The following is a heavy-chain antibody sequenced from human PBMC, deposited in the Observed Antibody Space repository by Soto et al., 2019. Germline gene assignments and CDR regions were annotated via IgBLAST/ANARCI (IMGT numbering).Heavy chain of an antibody. V-gene: IGHV3-33*01. D-gene: IGHD2-2*01. Sequence: PGGSLRLSCAASGFTFSSYGMHWVRQAPGKGLEWVAVIWYDGSNKYYADSVKGRFTISRDNSKNTLYLQMNSLRAEDTAVYYCARDPRHIVVIPAAKSPPPDYYFDYWGQGTLVTVSS. CDR3: ARDPRHIVVIPAAKSPPPDYYFDY. CDR1: GFTFSSYG. J-gene: IGHJ4*02. CDR2: IWYDGSNK.